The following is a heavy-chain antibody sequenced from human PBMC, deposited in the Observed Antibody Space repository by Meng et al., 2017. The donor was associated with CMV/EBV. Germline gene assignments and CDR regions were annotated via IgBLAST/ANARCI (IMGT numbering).Heavy chain of an antibody. V-gene: IGHV1-2*02. Sequence: ASVKVSCKASGYTFTGYYMHWVRQAPGQGLEWMGWINPNSGGTNYAQKFQGRVTMTRDTYISTAYMELSRLRSDDTAVYYCARDRVGYYYGMDVWGQGTTVTVSS. CDR1: GYTFTGYY. D-gene: IGHD3-16*01. CDR3: ARDRVGYYYGMDV. J-gene: IGHJ6*02. CDR2: INPNSGGT.